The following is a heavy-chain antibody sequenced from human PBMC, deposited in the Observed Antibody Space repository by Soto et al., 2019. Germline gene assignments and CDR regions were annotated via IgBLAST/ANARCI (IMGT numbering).Heavy chain of an antibody. CDR1: GGSISSGDYY. CDR2: IYYSGST. J-gene: IGHJ4*02. CDR3: AIYGGNSVYLDY. V-gene: IGHV4-30-4*01. D-gene: IGHD4-17*01. Sequence: QVQLQESGPGLVKPSQTLSLTCTVSGGSISSGDYYWSWIRQPPGKGLEWIGYIYYSGSTYYNPSVKRRVTISVDTSKNQFSRKLSSVTAAVTAVYYCAIYGGNSVYLDYWGQGTLVTVSS.